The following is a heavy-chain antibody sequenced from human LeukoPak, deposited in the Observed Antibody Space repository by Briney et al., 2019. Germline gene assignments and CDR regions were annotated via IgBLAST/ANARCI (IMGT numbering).Heavy chain of an antibody. V-gene: IGHV4-4*07. CDR3: ARGGAAGDAFDI. J-gene: IGHJ3*02. D-gene: IGHD1-14*01. CDR1: GGSISSYY. CDR2: FYSSGST. Sequence: SETLSLTCTVSGGSISSYYWSWNRQPAGKGLKWIGRFYSSGSTNYNPSLTSRVTISLDKSKNQFSLKLTSVTAADTAVYYCARGGAAGDAFDIWGQGTMVTVSS.